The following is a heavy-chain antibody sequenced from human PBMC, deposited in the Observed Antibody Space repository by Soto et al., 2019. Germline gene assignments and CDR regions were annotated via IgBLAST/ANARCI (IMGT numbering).Heavy chain of an antibody. CDR3: ERDDFCSSTSCGDAFDI. D-gene: IGHD2-2*01. Sequence: PGGSLRLSCAASGFSLSIYCMSGLRQAPGKGLEWVSGISGSSSTICYAGSVKGRFAISRDNSKNSLYLQMNSLRAEDTAVYYCERDDFCSSTSCGDAFDIWGQGTMVTVSS. CDR2: ISGSSSTI. V-gene: IGHV3-48*01. CDR1: GFSLSIYC. J-gene: IGHJ3*02.